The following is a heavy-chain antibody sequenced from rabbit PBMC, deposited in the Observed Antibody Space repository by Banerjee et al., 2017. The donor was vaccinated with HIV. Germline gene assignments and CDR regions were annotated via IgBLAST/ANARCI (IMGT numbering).Heavy chain of an antibody. D-gene: IGHD4-1*01. CDR2: INTSSGNT. Sequence: GASLTLTCTASGFTLSSYWMWWVRQAPGKGLEWIACINTSSGNTVYATWAKGRFTISKTSSTTVTLQMTSLTAADTATYFCARDLAGVIGWNFNLWGQGTLVTVS. CDR3: ARDLAGVIGWNFNL. V-gene: IGHV1S40*01. CDR1: GFTLSSYW. J-gene: IGHJ4*01.